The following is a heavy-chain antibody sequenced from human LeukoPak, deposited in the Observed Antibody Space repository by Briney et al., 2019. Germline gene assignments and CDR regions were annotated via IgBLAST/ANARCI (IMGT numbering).Heavy chain of an antibody. Sequence: GGSLRLSCAASGFTVSSNYMSWVRQAPGKGLEWVSVIYSGGSTYYADSVKGRFTISRDNSKNTLYLQMNSLRAEDTAVYYCARARQWLNFFDYWGQGTLVTVSS. CDR1: GFTVSSNY. D-gene: IGHD6-19*01. CDR3: ARARQWLNFFDY. CDR2: IYSGGST. J-gene: IGHJ4*02. V-gene: IGHV3-53*01.